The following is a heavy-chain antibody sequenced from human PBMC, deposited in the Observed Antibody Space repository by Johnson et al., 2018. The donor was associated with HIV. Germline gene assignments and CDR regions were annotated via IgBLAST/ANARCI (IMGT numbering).Heavy chain of an antibody. V-gene: IGHV3-30*02. CDR1: GFTFSSYG. Sequence: QVQLVESGGGVVQPGRSLRLTCAASGFTFSSYGMHWVRQAPGKGLEWVAFIRYDGSNKYYADSVKGRFTISRDNSKKTLYLQMNILRPEDTAVYYCAREVYAHDAFDIWGQGTMVTVSS. D-gene: IGHD3-16*01. CDR3: AREVYAHDAFDI. J-gene: IGHJ3*02. CDR2: IRYDGSNK.